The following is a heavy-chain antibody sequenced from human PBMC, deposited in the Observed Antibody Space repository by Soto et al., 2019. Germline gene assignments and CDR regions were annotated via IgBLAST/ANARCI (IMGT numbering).Heavy chain of an antibody. D-gene: IGHD3-22*01. CDR1: GGTFSSYA. Sequence: QVQLVQSGAEVKKPGSSVKVSCKASGGTFSSYAISWVRQAPGQGLEWMGGIIPIFGTANYAQKFQGRVTITADESTSTAYMELSSLRSEDTAVYYCASLVYYDSSGYYTSWYFDLWGRGTLVTVSS. J-gene: IGHJ2*01. CDR3: ASLVYYDSSGYYTSWYFDL. V-gene: IGHV1-69*01. CDR2: IIPIFGTA.